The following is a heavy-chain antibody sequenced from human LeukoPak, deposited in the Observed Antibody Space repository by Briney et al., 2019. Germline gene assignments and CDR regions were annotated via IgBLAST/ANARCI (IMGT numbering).Heavy chain of an antibody. D-gene: IGHD5-24*01. J-gene: IGHJ4*02. Sequence: PSETLSLTYTVSGGSISSSNYYWGWIRQPPGKGLEWIGSIYYSGSTYYHPSLMSRVTISVDTSKSQFSLKLSSVTAADTAVYYCARSVQNYPTHYWGQGTLVTVSS. V-gene: IGHV4-39*01. CDR3: ARSVQNYPTHY. CDR2: IYYSGST. CDR1: GGSISSSNYY.